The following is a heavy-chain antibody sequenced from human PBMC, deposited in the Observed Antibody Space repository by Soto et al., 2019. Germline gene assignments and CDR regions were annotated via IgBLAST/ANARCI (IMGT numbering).Heavy chain of an antibody. CDR1: GFTFSSYS. D-gene: IGHD3-9*01. J-gene: IGHJ4*02. CDR3: ATRTRPYDILTGPFDY. Sequence: GGSLRLSCAASGFTFSSYSMNWVRQAPGKGLEWVSSISSSSSYIYYADSVKGRFTISRDNAKNSLYLQMNSLRAEDTAVYYCATRTRPYDILTGPFDYWGQGTLVTVSS. CDR2: ISSSSSYI. V-gene: IGHV3-21*01.